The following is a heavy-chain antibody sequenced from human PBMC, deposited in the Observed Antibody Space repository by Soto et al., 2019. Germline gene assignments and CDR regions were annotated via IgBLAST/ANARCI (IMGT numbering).Heavy chain of an antibody. J-gene: IGHJ5*02. V-gene: IGHV2-26*01. CDR2: VFSNDEK. Sequence: SGPTLVNPTETLTLACTVSGFSLSDSRMGVAWIRQPPGKALEWLAHVFSNDEKSYTTSLKSRLTISKDTSKSQVVLTMTNMDPVDTATYYCARTQFFWTGNTYWFDPWGQGILVTVSS. D-gene: IGHD3-3*01. CDR1: GFSLSDSRMG. CDR3: ARTQFFWTGNTYWFDP.